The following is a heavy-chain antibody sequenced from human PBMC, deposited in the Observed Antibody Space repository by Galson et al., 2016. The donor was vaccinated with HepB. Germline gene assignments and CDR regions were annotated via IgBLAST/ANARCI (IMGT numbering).Heavy chain of an antibody. V-gene: IGHV4-4*02. CDR2: VYREGST. CDR1: GASISSTNW. J-gene: IGHJ4*02. Sequence: SETLSLTCTVPGASISSTNWWTWVRQSPEKGLEWIGEVYREGSTNYNPSLKGRVSLSVDKSRNQFFLDLTSLTAADTAVYFCARLSSSSYYLDFWGQGILVTVSS. D-gene: IGHD6-6*01. CDR3: ARLSSSSYYLDF.